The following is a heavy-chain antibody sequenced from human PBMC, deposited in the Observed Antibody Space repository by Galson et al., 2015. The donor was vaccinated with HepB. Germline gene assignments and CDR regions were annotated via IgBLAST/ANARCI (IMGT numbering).Heavy chain of an antibody. CDR2: IKSKTDGGTT. J-gene: IGHJ4*02. D-gene: IGHD3-22*01. Sequence: SLRLSCAASGFTFSNAWMSWVRQAPGKGLEWVGRIKSKTDGGTTDYAAPVKGRFTISRDDSKNTLYLQMNSLKTEDTAVYYCTISYYYDSSGSNYFDYWGQGTLVTVSS. CDR3: TISYYYDSSGSNYFDY. CDR1: GFTFSNAW. V-gene: IGHV3-15*01.